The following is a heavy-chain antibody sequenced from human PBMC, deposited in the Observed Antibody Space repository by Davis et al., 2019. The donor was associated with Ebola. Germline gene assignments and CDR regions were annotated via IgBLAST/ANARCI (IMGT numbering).Heavy chain of an antibody. CDR1: GFTFSDYG. CDR2: ISYDGAYA. D-gene: IGHD2-21*01. Sequence: GGSLRLSCAASGFTFSDYGMHWVRQAPGRGLEWVAAISYDGAYAFYADSVKGRFTISRDNSKNTLSLQVSSMRTEDTAMYYCAKDNEGSDSFFYYFDDWGQGILVIVSS. CDR3: AKDNEGSDSFFYYFDD. J-gene: IGHJ4*02. V-gene: IGHV3-30*18.